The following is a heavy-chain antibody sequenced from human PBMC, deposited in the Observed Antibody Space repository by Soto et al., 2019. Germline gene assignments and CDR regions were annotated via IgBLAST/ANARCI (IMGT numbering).Heavy chain of an antibody. CDR2: ISYDGSNK. J-gene: IGHJ3*02. CDR3: ARGGEYYDSSDAFDI. D-gene: IGHD3-22*01. Sequence: QVQLVESGGGVVQPGRSLRLSCAASGFTFSSYAMHWVRQAPGKGLEWVAVISYDGSNKYYADSVKGRFTISRDNSKNTLYLQMNSLRAEDTAVYYCARGGEYYDSSDAFDIWGQGTMVNVSS. CDR1: GFTFSSYA. V-gene: IGHV3-30-3*01.